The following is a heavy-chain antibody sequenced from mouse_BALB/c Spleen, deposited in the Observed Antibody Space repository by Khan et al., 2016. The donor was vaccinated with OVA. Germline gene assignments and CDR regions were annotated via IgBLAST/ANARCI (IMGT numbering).Heavy chain of an antibody. J-gene: IGHJ4*01. CDR3: TRYTYYAMDY. Sequence: QLQQSGAELVKPGASVKLSCKASGYTFTSYYMYWVKQRPGQGLEWIGGINPSNGGTNFNEKFKSKATLTVDKSSSTAYMQLSSLTSEDSAVYYCTRYTYYAMDYWGQGTSVTVSA. CDR1: GYTFTSYY. V-gene: IGHV1S81*02. CDR2: INPSNGGT.